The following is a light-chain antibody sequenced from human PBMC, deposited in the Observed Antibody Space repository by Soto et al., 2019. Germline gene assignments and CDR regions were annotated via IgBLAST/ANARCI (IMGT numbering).Light chain of an antibody. CDR2: RAS. CDR1: QSISSN. J-gene: IGKJ1*01. CDR3: HQNEHFPQT. V-gene: IGKV3-15*01. Sequence: EIVMTQSPATLSVSPGERATLSCRASQSISSNLAWYQQKLGQAPRLLIYRASTRATGIPARFSGSGSGTEYPLTIRSLQSEDCAHYYFHQNEHFPQTFGQKTKVEI.